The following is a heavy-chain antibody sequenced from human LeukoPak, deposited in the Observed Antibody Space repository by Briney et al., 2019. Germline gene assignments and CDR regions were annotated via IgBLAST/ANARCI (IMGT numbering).Heavy chain of an antibody. CDR3: ARDASIQLWDY. V-gene: IGHV4-34*01. J-gene: IGHJ4*02. CDR2: INHSGST. Sequence: SETLSLTCAVYGGSFSGYYWSWIRQPPGKGLEWIGEINHSGSTNYNPSLKSRVTIPVDTSKNQFSLKLSSVTAADTAVYYCARDASIQLWDYWGQGTLVTVSS. CDR1: GGSFSGYY. D-gene: IGHD5-18*01.